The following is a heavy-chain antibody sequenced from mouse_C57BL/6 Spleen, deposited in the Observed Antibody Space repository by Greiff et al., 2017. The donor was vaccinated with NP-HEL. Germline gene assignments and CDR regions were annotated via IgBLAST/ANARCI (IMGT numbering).Heavy chain of an antibody. CDR2: IDPSDSYT. J-gene: IGHJ2*01. Sequence: QVQLQQPGAELVRPGTSVKLSCKASGYTFTSYWMHWVKQRPGQGLEWIGVIDPSDSYTNYNQKFKGKATLTVDTSSSTAYMQLSSLTSEDAAVYYCARATTVVHHWGQGTTLTVSS. CDR1: GYTFTSYW. V-gene: IGHV1-59*01. CDR3: ARATTVVHH. D-gene: IGHD1-1*01.